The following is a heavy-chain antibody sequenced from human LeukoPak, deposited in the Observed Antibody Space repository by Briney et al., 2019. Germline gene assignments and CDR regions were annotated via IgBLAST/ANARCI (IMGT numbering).Heavy chain of an antibody. CDR3: ARSFYSSGWYTPLRWFDT. V-gene: IGHV4-61*01. D-gene: IGHD6-19*01. CDR1: GASISSGSHY. CDR2: IYYRGTT. Sequence: SETLSLTCVVSGASISSGSHYWNWIRQSPGRGLDWIGHIYYRGTTNYTPSLKSRVTISVDTSMNQFSLRLTSVTAADTAVYFCARSFYSSGWYTPLRWFDTWGQGAPVTVSS. J-gene: IGHJ5*02.